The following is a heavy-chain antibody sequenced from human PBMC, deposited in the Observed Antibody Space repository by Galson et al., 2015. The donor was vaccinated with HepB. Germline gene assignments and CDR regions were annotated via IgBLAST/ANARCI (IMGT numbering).Heavy chain of an antibody. CDR1: GGTFSSYA. CDR2: IIPIVGIA. D-gene: IGHD2-2*01. V-gene: IGHV1-69*04. Sequence: SVKVSCKASGGTFSSYAISWVRQAPGQGLEWMGRIIPIVGIANYAQNFQGGVTVTADKSTSTAYMELSSLRSEDTAVYYCARSRRYCSTTTCFWAFDIWGQGTLVTVSS. J-gene: IGHJ3*02. CDR3: ARSRRYCSTTTCFWAFDI.